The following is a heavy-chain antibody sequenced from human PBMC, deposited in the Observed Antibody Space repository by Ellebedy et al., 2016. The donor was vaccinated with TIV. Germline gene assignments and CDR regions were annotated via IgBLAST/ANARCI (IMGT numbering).Heavy chain of an antibody. D-gene: IGHD3-16*01. V-gene: IGHV4-34*01. CDR1: GGSFSGYY. J-gene: IGHJ6*02. CDR3: ARRLGGHFGMDV. Sequence: SETLSLTCAVYGGSFSGYYWSWIRQPPGKGLEWIGEINDSGSTNYNPSLKSRFTMSVDTSKNQFSLKLSSVTAADTAVYYCARRLGGHFGMDVWGQGTMVTVSS. CDR2: INDSGST.